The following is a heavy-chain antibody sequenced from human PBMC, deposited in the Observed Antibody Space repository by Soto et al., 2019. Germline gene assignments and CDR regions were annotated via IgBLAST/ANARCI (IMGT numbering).Heavy chain of an antibody. CDR2: VNHSGST. CDR1: GGSFSGYY. D-gene: IGHD3-9*01. V-gene: IGHV4-34*01. Sequence: XETLSLTCAVYGGSFSGYYWSWIRQPPGKGLEWIGEVNHSGSTNYNPSLKSRVTISVDTSKNQFSLKLSSVTAADTAVYYCARGWSGLVIIRFDHWGQGTLVTVSS. J-gene: IGHJ5*02. CDR3: ARGWSGLVIIRFDH.